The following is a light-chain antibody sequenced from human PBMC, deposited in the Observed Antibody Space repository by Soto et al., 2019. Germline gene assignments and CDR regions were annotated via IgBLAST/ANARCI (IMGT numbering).Light chain of an antibody. V-gene: IGLV2-8*01. J-gene: IGLJ1*01. CDR2: EVS. CDR1: SSDVGDYNY. Sequence: QSVLTQPPSASGSPGQSVTISCTGTSSDVGDYNYVSWYQQHPGKAPKLMIYEVSKRPSGVPDRFSGSKSGNTASLTVSGLQAEDEADYYCSSYAGINNFYVSGTGTKVTVL. CDR3: SSYAGINNFYV.